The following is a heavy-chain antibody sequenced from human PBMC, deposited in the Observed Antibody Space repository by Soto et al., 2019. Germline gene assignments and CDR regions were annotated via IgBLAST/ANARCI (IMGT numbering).Heavy chain of an antibody. V-gene: IGHV1-3*01. Sequence: QVQLVQSGAEVRKPGASVKVSCKASGYTFTSYAMHWVRQAPGQGLEWMGWINAGNGNTKYSQKFQGRVTITTDTSASTAYMELSSLRSEDTAVYYCAKQSPPYYDFWSNYPPSNWLDPWGQGTLVTVSS. CDR2: INAGNGNT. J-gene: IGHJ5*02. CDR3: AKQSPPYYDFWSNYPPSNWLDP. D-gene: IGHD3-3*01. CDR1: GYTFTSYA.